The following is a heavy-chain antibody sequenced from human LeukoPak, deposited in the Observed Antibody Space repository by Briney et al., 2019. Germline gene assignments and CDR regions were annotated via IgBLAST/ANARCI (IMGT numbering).Heavy chain of an antibody. CDR1: GFTFSSYW. J-gene: IGHJ4*02. CDR3: ARVAQEAGDPFDY. CDR2: INSDGSST. Sequence: PGGSLRLSCAASGFTFSSYWMHWVRQAPGKGLVWVPRINSDGSSTSYADSVKGRFTISRDNAKNTLYLQMNSLRAEGTAVYYCARVAQEAGDPFDYWGQGTLVTVSS. V-gene: IGHV3-74*01. D-gene: IGHD7-27*01.